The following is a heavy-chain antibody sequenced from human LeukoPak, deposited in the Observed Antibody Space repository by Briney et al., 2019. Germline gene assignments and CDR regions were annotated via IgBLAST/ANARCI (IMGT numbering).Heavy chain of an antibody. CDR3: ASNYYDSRTYYAD. J-gene: IGHJ4*02. D-gene: IGHD3-22*01. Sequence: GGSLRLSCAPSVFTVSSNYMSWVRQAPGKGLEWVSFIHSTGKTYYADSVRGRFTISRDDSENTLYLQMNSLRAEDSAVYYCASNYYDSRTYYADWGQGTLVTVSS. CDR1: VFTVSSNY. CDR2: IHSTGKT. V-gene: IGHV3-53*01.